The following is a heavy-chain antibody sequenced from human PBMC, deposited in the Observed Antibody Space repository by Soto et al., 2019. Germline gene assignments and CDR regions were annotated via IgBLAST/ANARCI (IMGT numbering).Heavy chain of an antibody. D-gene: IGHD6-13*01. CDR2: INPNSGGT. J-gene: IGHJ4*02. CDR3: TRGEDSRRHFFYFDY. V-gene: IGHV1-2*02. Sequence: GASVKVSCKASGYTFTGYYMHWVRQAPGQGLEWMGGINPNSGGTDYAQEFQGRVTMTRDTSISTVYMELNGLTSDDAAVYYCTRGEDSRRHFFYFDYWGQGSLVTVSS. CDR1: GYTFTGYY.